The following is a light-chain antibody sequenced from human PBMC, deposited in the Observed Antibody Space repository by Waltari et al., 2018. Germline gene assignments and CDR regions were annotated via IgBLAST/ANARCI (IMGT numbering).Light chain of an antibody. CDR3: CSYAGTTTLV. CDR2: EVN. Sequence: QSAPTQPASVSGSPGQSITITCTGTSKAVGSYNLVSWYQQHPGKAPKLLIYEVNKRPSGVSNRFSGSKSGNTASLTISGLQAEDETDYYCCSYAGTTTLVFGGGTKLTVL. CDR1: SKAVGSYNL. J-gene: IGLJ2*01. V-gene: IGLV2-23*02.